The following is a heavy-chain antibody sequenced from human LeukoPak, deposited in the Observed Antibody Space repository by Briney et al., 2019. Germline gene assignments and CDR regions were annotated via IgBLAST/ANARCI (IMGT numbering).Heavy chain of an antibody. Sequence: PSETLSLTCSVSGGSISSSGYYWGWFRQPPGKGLEWIGSVYYIGPTYYTPSLKSRVTISVDTSQNQFSLRLSSVTAADTAVYYCAREYSSSRYDYWGQGTLVSVSS. V-gene: IGHV4-39*07. CDR1: GGSISSSGYY. CDR2: VYYIGPT. CDR3: AREYSSSRYDY. J-gene: IGHJ4*02. D-gene: IGHD2-2*01.